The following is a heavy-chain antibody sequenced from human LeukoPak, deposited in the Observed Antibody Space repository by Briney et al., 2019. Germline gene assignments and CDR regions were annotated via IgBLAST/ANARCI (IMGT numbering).Heavy chain of an antibody. CDR1: GGSISSGSYY. V-gene: IGHV4-61*02. Sequence: SETLSLTCTVSGGSISSGSYYWSWIRQPAGKGLEWIGRIYTSGSTNYIPSLKSRVTISVDTSKNQFSLKLSSVTAADTAVYYCARGIGYFDWPPDLASAFDIWGQGTMVTVSS. J-gene: IGHJ3*02. CDR2: IYTSGST. CDR3: ARGIGYFDWPPDLASAFDI. D-gene: IGHD3-9*01.